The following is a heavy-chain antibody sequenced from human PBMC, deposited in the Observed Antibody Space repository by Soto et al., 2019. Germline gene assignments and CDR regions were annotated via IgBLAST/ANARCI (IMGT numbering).Heavy chain of an antibody. CDR2: IIPIFGIA. D-gene: IGHD3-3*01. CDR3: ARKWTRFLYYAMEV. V-gene: IGHV1-69*12. J-gene: IGHJ6*02. Sequence: QVQLVQSGAEVKKPGSSVKVSCKASGGTFSSYAISWVRQAPGQGLEWMGGIIPIFGIANYAQKFQGRVTITAEESTSTAYMELSSLRSEYTAVYYCARKWTRFLYYAMEVWGQGNTVTVSS. CDR1: GGTFSSYA.